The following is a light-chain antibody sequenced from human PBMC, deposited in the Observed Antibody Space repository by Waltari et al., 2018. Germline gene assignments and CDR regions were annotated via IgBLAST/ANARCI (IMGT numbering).Light chain of an antibody. CDR3: YSAADNTWV. J-gene: IGLJ3*02. CDR2: KDS. Sequence: SYELTQPSSVSVSPGQTARITCSGAVLAKKYARWFQQTPGQAPELVIYKDSERPSGIPERFSGSSSGTTVTLTISGAQVEDEADYYCYSAADNTWVFGGGTKLTVL. CDR1: VLAKKY. V-gene: IGLV3-27*01.